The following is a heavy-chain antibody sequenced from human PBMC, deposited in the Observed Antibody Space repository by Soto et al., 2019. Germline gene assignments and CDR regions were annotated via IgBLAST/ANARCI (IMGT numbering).Heavy chain of an antibody. Sequence: ASVKVSCKASGYTFISYGVSWVRQAPGQGLEWMGWISGNTGKTNYAQNLQGRVTMTTDTSTSTAYMELRSLRSDDTAVYYCARDWNCSNTRCQNCFDPWGQGTLVTVSS. CDR2: ISGNTGKT. CDR3: ARDWNCSNTRCQNCFDP. V-gene: IGHV1-18*01. CDR1: GYTFISYG. J-gene: IGHJ5*02. D-gene: IGHD2-2*01.